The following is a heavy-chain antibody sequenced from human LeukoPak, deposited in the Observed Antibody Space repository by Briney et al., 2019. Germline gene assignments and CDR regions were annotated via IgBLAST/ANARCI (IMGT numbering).Heavy chain of an antibody. CDR2: IYYSGST. CDR3: ARHYESLVINYYYYYMDV. CDR1: GGSINSSSYY. Sequence: SETLSLTCSVSGGSINSSSYYWGWIRQPPGKGLEWIGSIYYSGSTYYNPSLKSRVTISVDTSKNQFSLKLSSVTAADTAVYYCARHYESLVINYYYYYMDVWGKGTTVTISS. J-gene: IGHJ6*03. D-gene: IGHD3-22*01. V-gene: IGHV4-39*01.